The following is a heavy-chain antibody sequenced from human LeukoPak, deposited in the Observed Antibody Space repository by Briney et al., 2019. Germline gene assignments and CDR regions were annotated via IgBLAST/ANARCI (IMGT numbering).Heavy chain of an antibody. J-gene: IGHJ4*02. CDR3: AGPSGPRLYFFDY. Sequence: PGGSLRLSCGVSGITLSTYTLNWVRQAPGKGLEWVSCISSSGSAIYYADSVKGRFTISRDNAKNSLYLQMNSLRVEDTAAYYCAGPSGPRLYFFDYWGQGTLVTVSS. CDR1: GITLSTYT. D-gene: IGHD3-3*01. V-gene: IGHV3-48*01. CDR2: ISSSGSAI.